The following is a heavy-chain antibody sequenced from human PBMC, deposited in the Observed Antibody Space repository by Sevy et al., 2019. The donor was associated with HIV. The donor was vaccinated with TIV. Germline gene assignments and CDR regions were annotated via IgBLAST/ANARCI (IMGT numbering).Heavy chain of an antibody. V-gene: IGHV3-30*18. Sequence: GESLKISCAASGFTFSSYGMHWVRQAPGKGLEWVAVISYDGSNKYYGDSVKGRVTISRENSKNTVYLQMNSLRDEDTAVYYCAKDWYYYDSSNYYFDAFDIWGQGTVVTVSS. D-gene: IGHD3-22*01. CDR2: ISYDGSNK. J-gene: IGHJ3*02. CDR1: GFTFSSYG. CDR3: AKDWYYYDSSNYYFDAFDI.